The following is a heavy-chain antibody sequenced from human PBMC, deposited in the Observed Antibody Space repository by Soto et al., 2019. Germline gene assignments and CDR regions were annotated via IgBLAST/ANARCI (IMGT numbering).Heavy chain of an antibody. Sequence: PSETLSLTCTVSGGSINSNNYYWAWIRQPPGNGLAWIARIYYDGSTYYNPSLKSRVSISVDTSKNHFSLKLSSATAADTAVYYCAKVVVAATRHTDFDSWGQGTLVTVSS. V-gene: IGHV4-39*02. CDR2: IYYDGST. D-gene: IGHD2-15*01. CDR1: GGSINSNNYY. J-gene: IGHJ4*02. CDR3: AKVVVAATRHTDFDS.